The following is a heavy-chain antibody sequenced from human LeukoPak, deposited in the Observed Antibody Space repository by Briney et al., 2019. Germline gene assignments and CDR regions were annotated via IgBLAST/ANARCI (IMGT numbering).Heavy chain of an antibody. V-gene: IGHV4-39*07. CDR1: GGSISSSSYY. CDR2: IYYSGST. Sequence: SETLSLTCTVSGGSISSSSYYWGWIRQPPGKGLEWIGSIYYSGSTYYNPSLKSRVTISVDTSKNQFSLKLSSVTAADTAVYYCAREGHPKIGGYLDYWGQGTLVTVSS. CDR3: AREGHPKIGGYLDY. J-gene: IGHJ4*02. D-gene: IGHD4-23*01.